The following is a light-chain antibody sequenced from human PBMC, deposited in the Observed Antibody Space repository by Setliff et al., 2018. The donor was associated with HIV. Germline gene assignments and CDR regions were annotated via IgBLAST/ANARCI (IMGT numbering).Light chain of an antibody. CDR2: EVN. CDR1: GTDVGYYDL. J-gene: IGLJ1*01. V-gene: IGLV2-23*02. CDR3: CSYAGFDTYV. Sequence: QSALTQPASVSGPPGQSITISCTGTGTDVGYYDLVSWYQQHPGKAPKFLMFEVNKRPTGVSDRFSGSKSGNTASLTISGLRAEDEAVYYCCSYAGFDTYVVGSGTKVTVL.